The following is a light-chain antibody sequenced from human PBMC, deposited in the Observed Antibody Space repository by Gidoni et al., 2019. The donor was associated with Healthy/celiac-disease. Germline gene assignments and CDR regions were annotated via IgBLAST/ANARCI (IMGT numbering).Light chain of an antibody. V-gene: IGKV2-28*01. CDR2: LGS. CDR1: QSLRHSNGYYY. CDR3: MQDLQTPGAIT. J-gene: IGKJ4*01. Sequence: DVVMTPSPLFLPVTPGEPAPIPGRSSQSLRHSNGYYYLDWYLQKPGQSQQLLLYLGSNRGSGVPDSLSGSGSGTEFTLKISRVEAEDVGVYYCMQDLQTPGAITFGAGTKVEIK.